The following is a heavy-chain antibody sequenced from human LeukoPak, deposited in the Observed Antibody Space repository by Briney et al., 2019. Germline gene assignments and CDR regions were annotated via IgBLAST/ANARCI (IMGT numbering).Heavy chain of an antibody. D-gene: IGHD6-13*01. CDR1: GGSFSGYY. CDR2: INHSGST. CDR3: ARGHPPGSSSWYGPSNYYYYYYMDV. J-gene: IGHJ6*03. V-gene: IGHV4-34*01. Sequence: SETLSLTCAVYGGSFSGYYWSWIRQPPGKGLEWIGEINHSGSTNYNPSLKSRVTISVDTSKNQFSLKLSSVTAADTAVYYCARGHPPGSSSWYGPSNYYYYYYMDVWGKGTTVTVSS.